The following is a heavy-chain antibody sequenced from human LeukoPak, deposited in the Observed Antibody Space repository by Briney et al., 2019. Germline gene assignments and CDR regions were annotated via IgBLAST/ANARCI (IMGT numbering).Heavy chain of an antibody. CDR2: ISRSGSYI. V-gene: IGHV3-21*01. CDR3: ARGGKNIEYFQH. Sequence: PGGSLRLSCAASEFTFSSYSMNWVRQAPGKGLEWVSSISRSGSYIYYADSVKGRFTISRDNAKNSLYLQMNSLRAEDTAVYYCARGGKNIEYFQHWGQGTLVTVSS. D-gene: IGHD4-23*01. CDR1: EFTFSSYS. J-gene: IGHJ1*01.